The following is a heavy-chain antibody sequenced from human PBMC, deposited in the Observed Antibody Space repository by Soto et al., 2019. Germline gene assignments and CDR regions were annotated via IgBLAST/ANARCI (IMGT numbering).Heavy chain of an antibody. V-gene: IGHV1-8*01. D-gene: IGHD1-1*01. CDR1: GYTFTSYD. CDR3: ARGPSSCWYNNYYYDGMYV. CDR2: MNPNSGNT. Sequence: ASVKVSCKASGYTFTSYDINWVRQATGQGLEWMGWMNPNSGNTGYAQKFQGRVTMTRNTSISTAYMELSSLRSEDTAVYYCARGPSSCWYNNYYYDGMYVWSQGTTVTVS. J-gene: IGHJ6*02.